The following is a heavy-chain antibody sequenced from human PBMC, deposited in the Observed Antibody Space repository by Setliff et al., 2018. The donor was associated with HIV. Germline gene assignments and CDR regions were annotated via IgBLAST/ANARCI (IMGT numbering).Heavy chain of an antibody. CDR3: ARGYWEWEDSIGDAFDI. Sequence: ETLSLTCTVSGGSISNYYWSWVRQPPGKGLEWISYINGGNDMIYYADSVKGRFTISRDSATNSLYLQMNSLRADDTAVYYCARGYWEWEDSIGDAFDIWGQGTMVTVSS. CDR1: GGSISNYY. V-gene: IGHV3-48*01. J-gene: IGHJ3*02. D-gene: IGHD3-3*01. CDR2: INGGNDMI.